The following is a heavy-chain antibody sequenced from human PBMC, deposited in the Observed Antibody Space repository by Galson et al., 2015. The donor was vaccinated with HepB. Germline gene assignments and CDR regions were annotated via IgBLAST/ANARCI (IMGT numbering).Heavy chain of an antibody. D-gene: IGHD1-14*01. J-gene: IGHJ6*02. CDR3: AGADESPPPDNYGMDV. V-gene: IGHV1-69*02. Sequence: SVKVSCKASGGTFSSYTISWVRQAPGQGLEWMGRIIPILGIANYAQKFQGRVTITADKSTSTAYMELSSLRSEDTAVYYCAGADESPPPDNYGMDVWGQGTTVTVSS. CDR1: GGTFSSYT. CDR2: IIPILGIA.